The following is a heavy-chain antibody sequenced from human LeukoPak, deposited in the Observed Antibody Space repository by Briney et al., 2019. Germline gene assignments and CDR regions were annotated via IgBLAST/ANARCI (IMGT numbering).Heavy chain of an antibody. CDR3: AREVVPAALYYYGMDV. CDR2: IIPIFGTA. D-gene: IGHD2-2*01. Sequence: SVKVSCKASGGTFSSYAISWVRQAPGQGLEWMGGIIPIFGTANYAQKFQGRVTITADESTSTAYMELSSLRSEDTAVYYCAREVVPAALYYYGMDVWGQGTTVTVSS. V-gene: IGHV1-69*13. CDR1: GGTFSSYA. J-gene: IGHJ6*02.